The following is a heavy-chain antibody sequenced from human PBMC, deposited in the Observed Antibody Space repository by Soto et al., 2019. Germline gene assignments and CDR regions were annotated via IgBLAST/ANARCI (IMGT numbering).Heavy chain of an antibody. CDR3: AKEDNSRGSLDY. Sequence: WGSLRLSCASSVFPFGENAMSWVRQAPGKGLEWVSGISDSGATTYYADSVRGRFTISRDNSKNTLYLQMKSLRAEDSASYYCAKEDNSRGSLDYWGQGAMVTVSS. CDR2: ISDSGATT. D-gene: IGHD6-19*01. V-gene: IGHV3-23*01. CDR1: VFPFGENA. J-gene: IGHJ4*02.